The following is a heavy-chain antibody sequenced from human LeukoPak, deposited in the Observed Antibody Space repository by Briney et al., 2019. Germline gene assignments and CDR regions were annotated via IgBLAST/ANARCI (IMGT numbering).Heavy chain of an antibody. Sequence: GGSLRLSCAASGFTFSSYGMHWVRQAPGKGLEGVAVIWYDGSNKYYADSVKGRFTISRDNSKNTLYLQMNSLRAEDTAVYYCAKDPTTVTTRYYYYMDVWGKGPTVTVSS. CDR1: GFTFSSYG. D-gene: IGHD4-11*01. CDR2: IWYDGSNK. J-gene: IGHJ6*03. V-gene: IGHV3-33*06. CDR3: AKDPTTVTTRYYYYMDV.